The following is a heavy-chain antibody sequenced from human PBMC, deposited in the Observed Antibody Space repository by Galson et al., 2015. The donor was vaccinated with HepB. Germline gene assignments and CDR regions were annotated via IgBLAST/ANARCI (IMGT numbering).Heavy chain of an antibody. J-gene: IGHJ5*02. V-gene: IGHV1-69*01. CDR3: ARTRESVAVAGMFWFDP. Sequence: VKVSCKASGGTFSSYAISWVRQAPGQGLEWMGGIIPIFGTANYAQKFQGRVTITADESTSTAYMELSSLRSEDTAVYYCARTRESVAVAGMFWFDPWGQGTLVTVSS. CDR1: GGTFSSYA. CDR2: IIPIFGTA. D-gene: IGHD6-19*01.